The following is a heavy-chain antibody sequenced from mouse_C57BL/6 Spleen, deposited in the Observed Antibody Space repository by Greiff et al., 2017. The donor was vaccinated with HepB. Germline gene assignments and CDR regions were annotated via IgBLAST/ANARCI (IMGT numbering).Heavy chain of an antibody. CDR1: GYAFTNYL. J-gene: IGHJ2*01. V-gene: IGHV1-54*01. CDR3: ARLGDYSGYFDY. D-gene: IGHD1-1*01. Sequence: VQLQQSGAELVRPGTSVKVSCKASGYAFTNYLIEWVKQRPGQGLEWIGVINPGSGGTNYNEKFKGKATLTADKSSSTAYMQLSSLTSEDSAVYFCARLGDYSGYFDYWGQGTTLTVSS. CDR2: INPGSGGT.